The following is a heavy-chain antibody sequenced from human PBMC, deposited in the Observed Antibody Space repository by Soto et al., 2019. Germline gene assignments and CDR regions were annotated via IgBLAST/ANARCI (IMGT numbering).Heavy chain of an antibody. J-gene: IGHJ4*02. V-gene: IGHV1-46*03. Sequence: ASLKVSCKASGYTFTIYYMHWVRQAPGQGLEWMGIINPSGGSTSYAQKFQGRVTMTRDTSTSTVYMELSSLRSEDTAVYYCASWGGSGSYDFDYWGQGTLVTVSS. D-gene: IGHD3-10*01. CDR2: INPSGGST. CDR1: GYTFTIYY. CDR3: ASWGGSGSYDFDY.